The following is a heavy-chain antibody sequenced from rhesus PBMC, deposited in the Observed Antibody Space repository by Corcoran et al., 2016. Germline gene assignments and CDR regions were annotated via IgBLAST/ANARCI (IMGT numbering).Heavy chain of an antibody. Sequence: QVQLVQSGAEVKKPGASVTLSCKAAGYSFTSYRINCVRKAPGQGLEWMRWNNPSNGNTGYEQKFQGRVTMTKDTSTSTDEMELSSLRSEDTAVYYCAKGQRLFKSWGQGVVVTVSS. V-gene: IGHV1-200*01. D-gene: IGHD3S6*01. CDR3: AKGQRLFKS. J-gene: IGHJ6*01. CDR1: GYSFTSYR. CDR2: NNPSNGNT.